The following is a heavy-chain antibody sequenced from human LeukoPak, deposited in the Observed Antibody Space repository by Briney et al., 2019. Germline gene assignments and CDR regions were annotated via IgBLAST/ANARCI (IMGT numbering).Heavy chain of an antibody. Sequence: PSETLSLTCAVYGGSFSGYYWSWIRQPPGKGLEWIGEINHSGSTNYNPSLKSRVTISVDTSKNRFSLKLSSVTAADTAVYYCARGRLASFDYWGQGTLVTVSS. D-gene: IGHD3-3*02. V-gene: IGHV4-34*01. CDR1: GGSFSGYY. J-gene: IGHJ4*02. CDR3: ARGRLASFDY. CDR2: INHSGST.